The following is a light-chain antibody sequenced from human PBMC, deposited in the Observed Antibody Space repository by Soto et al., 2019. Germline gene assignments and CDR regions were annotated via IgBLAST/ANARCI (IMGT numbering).Light chain of an antibody. CDR1: SSDVGSYDL. J-gene: IGLJ1*01. CDR3: CSYAGSGTFV. Sequence: QYALTQPASVSGSPGQSITISCTGTSSDVGSYDLVSWYQQPPGKAPKLMIYEDTKRPSGISTRFSGSKSGNAASLTISGLQAEDEADYYCCSYAGSGTFVFGTGTKVTVL. V-gene: IGLV2-23*01. CDR2: EDT.